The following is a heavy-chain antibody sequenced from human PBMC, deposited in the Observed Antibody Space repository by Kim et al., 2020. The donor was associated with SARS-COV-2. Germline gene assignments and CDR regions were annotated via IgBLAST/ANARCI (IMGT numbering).Heavy chain of an antibody. Sequence: GGSLRLSCAASGFTFSSYAMSWVRQAPGKGLEWVSAISGSGGSTYYADSVKGRFTISRDNSKNTLYLQMNSLRAEDTAVYYCAKAELPTQAAGTGYWGQGTLVTVSS. J-gene: IGHJ4*02. CDR1: GFTFSSYA. V-gene: IGHV3-23*01. CDR3: AKAELPTQAAGTGY. CDR2: ISGSGGST. D-gene: IGHD6-13*01.